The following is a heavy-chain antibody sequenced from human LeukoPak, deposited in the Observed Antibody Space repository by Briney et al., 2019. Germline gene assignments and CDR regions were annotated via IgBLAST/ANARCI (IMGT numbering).Heavy chain of an antibody. V-gene: IGHV1-2*02. D-gene: IGHD3-16*02. CDR2: INPNSGGT. CDR1: GYTFTGYY. J-gene: IGHJ4*02. CDR3: ARGSGYRFIPPTIDY. Sequence: GASVKVSCKTSGYTFTGYYVHWVRQAPGQGLEWMGWINPNSGGTNYAQKFQGRVTMTRDTSISTAYMELSRLRSDDTAVYYCARGSGYRFIPPTIDYWGQGTLVTVSS.